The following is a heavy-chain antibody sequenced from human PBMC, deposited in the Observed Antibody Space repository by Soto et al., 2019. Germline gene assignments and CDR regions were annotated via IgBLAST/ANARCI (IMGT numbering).Heavy chain of an antibody. V-gene: IGHV3-48*01. Sequence: EVQLVESGGGLVQPGGSLRLSCAASGFTFSSYSMNWVRQAPGKGLEWVSYISSSSNTIYYADSVKGRFTISRDNAKNSLYLQMNSLRAEDTAVYYCARYLSAFYYYYMDVWGKGTTVTVSS. CDR1: GFTFSSYS. D-gene: IGHD3-10*01. CDR2: ISSSSNTI. CDR3: ARYLSAFYYYYMDV. J-gene: IGHJ6*03.